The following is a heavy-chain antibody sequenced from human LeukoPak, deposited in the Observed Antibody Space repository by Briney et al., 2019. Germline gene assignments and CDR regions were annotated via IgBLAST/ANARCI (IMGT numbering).Heavy chain of an antibody. CDR2: ISWNSGSI. CDR3: AKASTRWNAFDI. CDR1: GFTFDDYA. V-gene: IGHV3-9*01. J-gene: IGHJ3*02. Sequence: GGSLRLSCAASGFTFDDYAMHWVRQAPGKGLEWVSGISWNSGSIGYADSVKGRFTISRDNAKKSLYLQMNSLRAEDTALYYCAKASTRWNAFDIWGQGTMVTVSS. D-gene: IGHD3-3*01.